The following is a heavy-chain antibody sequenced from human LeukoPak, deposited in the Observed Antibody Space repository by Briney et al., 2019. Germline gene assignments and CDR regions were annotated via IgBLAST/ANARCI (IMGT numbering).Heavy chain of an antibody. V-gene: IGHV4-4*07. CDR2: IYTSGST. CDR3: ASGEPRYSSRIVVGDN. Sequence: SETLSLTCTVSGGSISSYYWSWIRQPAGKGLEWIGRIYTSGSTNYNPSLKSRVTISVDTSKNQFSLKLSSVTAADTAVYYCASGEPRYSSRIVVGDNWGQGTLVTVSS. CDR1: GGSISSYY. D-gene: IGHD3-22*01. J-gene: IGHJ4*02.